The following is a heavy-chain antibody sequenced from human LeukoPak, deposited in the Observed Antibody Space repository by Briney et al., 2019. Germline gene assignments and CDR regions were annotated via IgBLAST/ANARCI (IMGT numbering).Heavy chain of an antibody. CDR3: ARGQGHYYDSSGYYYYYMDV. CDR1: GGSISSSSYY. CDR2: IYYSGST. D-gene: IGHD3-22*01. Sequence: PSETLSLTCTVSGGSISSSSYYWVWTRQPPGKGLEWIGSIYYSGSTYYNPSLKSRVTISVDTSKNQFSLHLSSVTAADTAVYYCARGQGHYYDSSGYYYYYMDVWGKGTTVTVSS. V-gene: IGHV4-39*01. J-gene: IGHJ6*03.